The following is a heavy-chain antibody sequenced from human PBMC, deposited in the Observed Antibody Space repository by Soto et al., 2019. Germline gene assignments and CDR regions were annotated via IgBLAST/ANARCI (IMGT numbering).Heavy chain of an antibody. Sequence: QVQLQQWGAGLLKPSETLSLTCAVYGGSFSGYYWSWIRQPPGKGLAWMWEINHSGSTNYNPSLKSRVTISVDTSKNQFSLKLSCVTAADTAVYYCAAVKNIVVVVAAVQPFDYWGQGTLVTVSS. V-gene: IGHV4-34*01. CDR1: GGSFSGYY. J-gene: IGHJ4*02. CDR2: INHSGST. D-gene: IGHD2-15*01. CDR3: AAVKNIVVVVAAVQPFDY.